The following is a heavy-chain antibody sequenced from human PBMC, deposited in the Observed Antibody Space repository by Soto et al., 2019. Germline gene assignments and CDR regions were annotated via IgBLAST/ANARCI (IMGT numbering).Heavy chain of an antibody. D-gene: IGHD3-22*01. V-gene: IGHV4-39*01. Sequence: QLRLQESGPGLVKPSETLSLTCTVSGGSIGSSTYYWGWIRQPPGKGLEWIGSMYSGGNTYYNPSLKSRVTVSVDTSKNHFSLKLSSVTAADTAVYYCARQPYDSRGYYYGTWGQGTLVTVSS. CDR1: GGSIGSSTYY. CDR3: ARQPYDSRGYYYGT. CDR2: MYSGGNT. J-gene: IGHJ5*02.